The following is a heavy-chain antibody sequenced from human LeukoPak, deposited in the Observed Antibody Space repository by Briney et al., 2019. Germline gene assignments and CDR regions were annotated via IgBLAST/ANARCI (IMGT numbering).Heavy chain of an antibody. D-gene: IGHD6-19*01. CDR2: ISYDGSNK. CDR3: AKDKSVADAFDI. V-gene: IGHV3-30*18. J-gene: IGHJ3*02. Sequence: GGSLRLSCAASGFTFSSYGMHWVRQAPGKGLEWVAVISYDGSNKYYADSVKGRFTISRDNSKNTLYLQMNSLRAEDAAVYYCAKDKSVADAFDIWGQGTMVTVSS. CDR1: GFTFSSYG.